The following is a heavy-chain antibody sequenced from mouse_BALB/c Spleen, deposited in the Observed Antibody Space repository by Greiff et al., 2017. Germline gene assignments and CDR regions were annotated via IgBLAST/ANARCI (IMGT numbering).Heavy chain of an antibody. CDR3: ARQTARAFAY. J-gene: IGHJ3*01. CDR2: ISSGGSYT. CDR1: GFTFSSYA. D-gene: IGHD3-2*01. V-gene: IGHV5-9-3*01. Sequence: EVKLVESGGGLVKPGGSLKLSCAASGFTFSSYAMSWVRQTPEKRLEWVATISSGGSYTYYPDSVKGRFTISRDNAKNTLYLQMSSLRSEDTAMYYCARQTARAFAYWGQGTLVTVSA.